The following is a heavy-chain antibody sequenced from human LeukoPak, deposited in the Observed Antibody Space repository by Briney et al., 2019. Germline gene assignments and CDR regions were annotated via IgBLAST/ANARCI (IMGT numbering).Heavy chain of an antibody. V-gene: IGHV1-2*02. Sequence: SSVTFSCKASGYTFTYRYLHGVRQAPRQALEWMGWINPNSGDTNYAQKFQGRVTMTRDTSINTAYMELSTLRSDDTAVYYCARGTVGYFDYWGQGTLVTVSS. CDR1: GYTFTYRY. D-gene: IGHD4-11*01. J-gene: IGHJ4*02. CDR3: ARGTVGYFDY. CDR2: INPNSGDT.